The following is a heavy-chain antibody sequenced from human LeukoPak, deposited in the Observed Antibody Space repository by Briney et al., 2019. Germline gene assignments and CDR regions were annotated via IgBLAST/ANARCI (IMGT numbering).Heavy chain of an antibody. CDR1: GYTFTGYY. CDR2: INPNSGGT. Sequence: ASVKVSCKASGYTFTGYYMHWVRQAPGQGLEWMGWINPNSGGTNYAQKFQGRVTMTRDTSISTAYMELSRLRFDDTAVYYCARVDSSSWYYFDYWGQGTLVTVSS. J-gene: IGHJ4*02. CDR3: ARVDSSSWYYFDY. D-gene: IGHD6-13*01. V-gene: IGHV1-2*02.